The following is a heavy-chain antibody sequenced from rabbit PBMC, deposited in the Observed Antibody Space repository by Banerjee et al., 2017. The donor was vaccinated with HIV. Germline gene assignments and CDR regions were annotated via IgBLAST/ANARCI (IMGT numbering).Heavy chain of an antibody. CDR3: ARSADLTYYHL. CDR2: IYVGDGST. CDR1: GFDFSWSYY. J-gene: IGHJ4*01. D-gene: IGHD1-1*01. V-gene: IGHV1S40*01. Sequence: QSLEESGGDLVKPEGSLTLTCTASGFDFSWSYYMCWVRQAPGKGLEWIGCIYVGDGSTYYTNWAKGRFTISKTSSTTVTLQMTSLTAADTAIYFCARSADLTYYHLWGQGTLVTVS.